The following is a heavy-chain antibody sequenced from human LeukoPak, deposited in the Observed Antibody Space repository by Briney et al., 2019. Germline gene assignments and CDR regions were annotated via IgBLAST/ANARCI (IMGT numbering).Heavy chain of an antibody. V-gene: IGHV3-21*01. J-gene: IGHJ4*02. CDR2: ISDRGSYI. Sequence: GGSLRLSCTASGFTFNTYSMNWGRLDPGKGLEWVASISDRGSYIYYADSVKGRFTISRDNAKNSLYLQMNSLRADDTAVYYCANHLACGSTSCPSFDDWGQGTLVTVSS. D-gene: IGHD2-2*01. CDR1: GFTFNTYS. CDR3: ANHLACGSTSCPSFDD.